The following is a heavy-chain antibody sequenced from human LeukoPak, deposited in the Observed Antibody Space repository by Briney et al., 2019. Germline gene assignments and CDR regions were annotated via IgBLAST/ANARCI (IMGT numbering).Heavy chain of an antibody. CDR3: AKLGGHPLHNYYVGV. CDR2: ILDSGYST. Sequence: GGSLRLFCAASGFTFSSYAMSWVRQAPGKGLEWVSGILDSGYSTYYANSVKGRFTISRDNSNNTLYLQMNSLRAEDTAVYYCAKLGGHPLHNYYVGVWGKGTTVAVSS. CDR1: GFTFSSYA. D-gene: IGHD3-16*01. J-gene: IGHJ6*03. V-gene: IGHV3-23*01.